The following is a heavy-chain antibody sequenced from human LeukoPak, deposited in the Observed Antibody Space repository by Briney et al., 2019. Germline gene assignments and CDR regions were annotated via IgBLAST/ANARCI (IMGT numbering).Heavy chain of an antibody. Sequence: PSETLSLTCTVSGGSISSYYWSWIRQPAGKGLEWIGRIYTSGSTNYNPSLKSRVTMSVDTSKNQFSLKLSSVTAADTAVYYCARDGSSGWSPWFDPWGQGTLVTVFS. CDR1: GGSISSYY. CDR3: ARDGSSGWSPWFDP. J-gene: IGHJ5*02. V-gene: IGHV4-4*07. D-gene: IGHD6-19*01. CDR2: IYTSGST.